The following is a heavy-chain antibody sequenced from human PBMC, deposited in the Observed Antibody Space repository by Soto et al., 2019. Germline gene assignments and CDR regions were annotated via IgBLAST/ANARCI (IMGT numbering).Heavy chain of an antibody. CDR1: GGSISSYY. D-gene: IGHD2-2*02. V-gene: IGHV4-59*12. J-gene: IGHJ6*03. Sequence: PSETLSLTCTVSGGSISSYYWSWIRQPPGKGLEWIGYIYYSGSTNYNPSLKSRVTISVDTSKNQFSLKLSSVTAADTAVYYCARGIPGTRYYYYYYYMDVWGKGTTVTVSS. CDR2: IYYSGST. CDR3: ARGIPGTRYYYYYYYMDV.